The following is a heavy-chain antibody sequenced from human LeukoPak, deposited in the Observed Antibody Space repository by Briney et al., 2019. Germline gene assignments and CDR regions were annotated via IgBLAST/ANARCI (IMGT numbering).Heavy chain of an antibody. D-gene: IGHD3-10*01. CDR3: ARVKYGSGSYSDEYFQH. CDR2: ISAYNGNT. Sequence: EASVKVSCEASGYTFTSYGISWVRQAPGQGLEWMGWISAYNGNTNYAQKLQGRVTMTTDTSTSTAYMELRSLRSDDTAVYYCARVKYGSGSYSDEYFQHWGQGTLVTVSS. J-gene: IGHJ1*01. CDR1: GYTFTSYG. V-gene: IGHV1-18*01.